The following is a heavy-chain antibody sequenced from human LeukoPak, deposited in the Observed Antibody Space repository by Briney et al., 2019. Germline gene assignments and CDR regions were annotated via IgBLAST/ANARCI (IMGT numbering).Heavy chain of an antibody. V-gene: IGHV1-18*01. CDR1: GYTFTSYG. CDR3: AREDSSSWKYNWFDP. J-gene: IGHJ5*02. D-gene: IGHD6-13*01. CDR2: ISAYNGNT. Sequence: GASVKVSCKASGYTFTSYGISWVRQAPGLGLEWMGWISAYNGNTNYAQKLQGRVTMTTDTSTSTAYMELRSLRSDDTAVYYCAREDSSSWKYNWFDPWGQGTLVTVSS.